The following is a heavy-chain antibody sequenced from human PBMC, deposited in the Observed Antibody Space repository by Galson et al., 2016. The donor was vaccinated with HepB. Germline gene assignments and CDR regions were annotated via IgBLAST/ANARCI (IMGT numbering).Heavy chain of an antibody. J-gene: IGHJ5*02. CDR2: INSDGTIS. V-gene: IGHV3-74*01. CDR1: GFAFSSHW. Sequence: SLRLSCAASGFAFSSHWMYWVRQAPGKGLMWVARINSDGTISNYADSVKGRFTISRDNAKNTLYLQMNSLRAEDTAVYFCVRDHSVVPTTAYNWFDPWGRGTLVTVSS. CDR3: VRDHSVVPTTAYNWFDP. D-gene: IGHD4-23*01.